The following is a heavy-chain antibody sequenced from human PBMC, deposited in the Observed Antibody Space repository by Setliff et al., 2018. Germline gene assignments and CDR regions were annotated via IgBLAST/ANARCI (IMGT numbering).Heavy chain of an antibody. D-gene: IGHD4-17*01. V-gene: IGHV4-38-2*01. CDR1: GYSISSGYY. CDR3: ARGDYEVDY. Sequence: PSETLSLTCAVSGYSISSGYYWGWIRQPPGKGLEWIGSIYRSGSTYYNPSLKSRVTISVDTSKNQFSLKLSSVTAADTAVYYCARGDYEVDYWGQGTLVTVSS. CDR2: IYRSGST. J-gene: IGHJ4*02.